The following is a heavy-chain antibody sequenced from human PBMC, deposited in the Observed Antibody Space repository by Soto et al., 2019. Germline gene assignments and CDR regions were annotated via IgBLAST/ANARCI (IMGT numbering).Heavy chain of an antibody. CDR2: TTVTGDDT. Sequence: EVQVLESGGGLVQPGGSLRLSCAASGFTFSNYVMTWVRQAPGKGLEWVSTTTVTGDDTYYADSVKGRFTISRDNSKNTLYLQMSSLRAEDTALYYCAKNQERELPRVIDFWGQGTLVTVSS. D-gene: IGHD1-7*01. J-gene: IGHJ4*02. V-gene: IGHV3-23*01. CDR1: GFTFSNYV. CDR3: AKNQERELPRVIDF.